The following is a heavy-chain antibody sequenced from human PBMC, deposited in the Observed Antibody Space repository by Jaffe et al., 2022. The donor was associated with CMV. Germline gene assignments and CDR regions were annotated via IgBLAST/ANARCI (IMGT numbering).Heavy chain of an antibody. V-gene: IGHV3-30*03. CDR3: ATPLGAAAGSQH. CDR2: ISYDGSNK. Sequence: QVQLVESGGGVVQPGRSLRLSCAASGFTFSSYGMHWVRQAPGKGLEWVAVISYDGSNKYYADSVKGRFTISRDNSKNTLYLQMNSLRAEDTAVYYCATPLGAAAGSQHWGQGTLVTVSS. CDR1: GFTFSSYG. J-gene: IGHJ1*01. D-gene: IGHD6-13*01.